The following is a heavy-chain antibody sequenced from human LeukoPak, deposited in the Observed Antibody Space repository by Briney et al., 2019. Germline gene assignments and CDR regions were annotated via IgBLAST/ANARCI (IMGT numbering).Heavy chain of an antibody. D-gene: IGHD5-24*01. CDR1: VGSIRSVL. CDR2: FYNSGST. J-gene: IGHJ4*02. Sequence: PSETLSLTCTWSVGSIRSVLLNWIRQPPGKGLEWIGYFYNSGSTNYNPSLKSRVTISVDTSKNQFSLKLSSVSAADTAVYYCAITIDGYNSNYWGQGTLVTVSS. CDR3: AITIDGYNSNY. V-gene: IGHV4-59*01.